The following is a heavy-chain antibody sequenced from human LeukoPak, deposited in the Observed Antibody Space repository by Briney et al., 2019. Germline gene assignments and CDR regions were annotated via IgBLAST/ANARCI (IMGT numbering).Heavy chain of an antibody. CDR1: GGSISSGSYS. J-gene: IGHJ4*02. V-gene: IGHV4-61*01. CDR3: ARSPVVKQWLEYYFDY. CDR2: IYYSGST. D-gene: IGHD6-19*01. Sequence: SQTLSLTCTVSGGSISSGSYSWSWIRQPPGKGLEWIGYIYYSGSTNYNPSLKSRVTISVDTSKNQFSLKLSSVTAADTAVYYCARSPVVKQWLEYYFDYWGQGTLVTVSS.